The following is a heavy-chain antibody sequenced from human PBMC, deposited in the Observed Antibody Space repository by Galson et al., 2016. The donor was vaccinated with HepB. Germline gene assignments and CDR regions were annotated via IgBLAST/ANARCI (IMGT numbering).Heavy chain of an antibody. D-gene: IGHD2-15*01. CDR2: ISSDGHLA. CDR3: AKALMGRETAASFDY. J-gene: IGHJ4*02. V-gene: IGHV3-30*18. Sequence: SLRLSCAASGFSFSSHHFHWVRQAPGKGLEWVAFISSDGHLADHAESVKGRFTISRDNSKNTLFLQMSSLRADDTAVYYCAKALMGRETAASFDYWGQGALVTVSS. CDR1: GFSFSSHH.